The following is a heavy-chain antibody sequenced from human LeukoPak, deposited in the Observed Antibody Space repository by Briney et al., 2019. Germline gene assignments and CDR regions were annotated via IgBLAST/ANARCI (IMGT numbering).Heavy chain of an antibody. V-gene: IGHV4-34*01. CDR3: ARGPRITMVRGRWFDP. CDR2: INHSGST. Sequence: SETLSLTCAVYGGSFSGYYWSWIRQPPGKGLEWIGEINHSGSTNYNPSLKSRVTISVDTSKNQFSLKLSSVTAADTAVYYCARGPRITMVRGRWFDPWGQGTLVTVSS. D-gene: IGHD3-10*01. J-gene: IGHJ5*02. CDR1: GGSFSGYY.